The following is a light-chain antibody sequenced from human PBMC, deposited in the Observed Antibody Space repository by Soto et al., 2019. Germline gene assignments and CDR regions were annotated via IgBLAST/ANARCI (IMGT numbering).Light chain of an antibody. CDR2: GAS. V-gene: IGKV1-12*01. CDR1: QTISNS. CDR3: QQTSAFPRT. Sequence: IQLTQSPSTLSASVGDRVTVTCRASQTISNSLAWYQQTPGKAPKLLLRGASSLHRGVPSRFSGGGAGTEFTLTISSLQPEDFATYYCQQTSAFPRTFGQGTKVDI. J-gene: IGKJ2*01.